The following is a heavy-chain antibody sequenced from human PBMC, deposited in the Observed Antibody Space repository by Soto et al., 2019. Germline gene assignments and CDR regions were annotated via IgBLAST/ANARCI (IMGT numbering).Heavy chain of an antibody. CDR3: AKRPRALLTFDS. V-gene: IGHV3-23*01. CDR2: ISGSGGST. Sequence: PGGSLRLSCAASGFTFSSYAMRWVRQSPGKELEWVSAISGSGGSTYYADSVKGRFTISRDNSKNTLYLQMNSLRAEDTAIYYCAKRPRALLTFDSRGQGTLITFFS. D-gene: IGHD1-26*01. CDR1: GFTFSSYA. J-gene: IGHJ4*02.